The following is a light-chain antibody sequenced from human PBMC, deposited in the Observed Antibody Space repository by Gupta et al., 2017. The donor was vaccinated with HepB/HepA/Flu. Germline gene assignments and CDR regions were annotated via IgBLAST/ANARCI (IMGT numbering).Light chain of an antibody. Sequence: EIVLTQSPGTLSLSLGERATLSCRASQSVSSSYLAWYQQKPGQAPRLLIYGASSRATGIPDRFSGSGSGTDFTLTIIRLEPEDFAVYYCQQYGSSPLTFGGGTKVEIK. CDR2: GAS. J-gene: IGKJ4*01. CDR3: QQYGSSPLT. V-gene: IGKV3-20*01. CDR1: QSVSSSY.